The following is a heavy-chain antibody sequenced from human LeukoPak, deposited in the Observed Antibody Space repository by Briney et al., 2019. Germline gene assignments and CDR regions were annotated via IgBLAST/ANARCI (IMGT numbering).Heavy chain of an antibody. CDR1: GYIFTSYW. D-gene: IGHD5-18*01. CDR3: ARPRYSYAMYYFDY. CDR2: IYPGDSDT. Sequence: GESLKISCKGSGYIFTSYWIGWVRQMPGEGLEWIVIIYPGDSDTRYSPSFQGQVTISAGKSISTAYLQWSSLKASDTAMYYCARPRYSYAMYYFDYWGQGTLVTVSS. J-gene: IGHJ4*02. V-gene: IGHV5-51*01.